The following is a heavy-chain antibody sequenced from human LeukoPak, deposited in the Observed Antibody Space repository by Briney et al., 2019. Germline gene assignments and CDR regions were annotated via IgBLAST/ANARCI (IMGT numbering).Heavy chain of an antibody. CDR2: INPNSGAT. J-gene: IGHJ4*01. D-gene: IGHD3-16*01. CDR3: ARGRRILGGPENAGDFFDF. CDR1: GYTLTDYY. V-gene: IGHV1-2*02. Sequence: ASVKVSCKASGYTLTDYYLHWVGQAPGQGLKWMGWINPNSGATHYAQSFQARVTMTRDTSIASSYMELTGLESDDTAVYYCARGRRILGGPENAGDFFDFWGQGSLVTVSS.